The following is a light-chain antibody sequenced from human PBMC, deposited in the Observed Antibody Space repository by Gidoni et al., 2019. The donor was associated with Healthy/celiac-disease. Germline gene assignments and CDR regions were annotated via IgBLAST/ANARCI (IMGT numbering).Light chain of an antibody. Sequence: NFMLTQPHSVSASPGKTVPISCTRSSGSIAIDYVQWYQQRPGSAPTTVIYEDNQRPSGVPDRFSGSIDSSSNSASLTISGLKTEDEADYYCQSYDSSNQVFGGGTKLTVL. CDR1: SGSIAIDY. CDR3: QSYDSSNQV. CDR2: EDN. J-gene: IGLJ3*02. V-gene: IGLV6-57*04.